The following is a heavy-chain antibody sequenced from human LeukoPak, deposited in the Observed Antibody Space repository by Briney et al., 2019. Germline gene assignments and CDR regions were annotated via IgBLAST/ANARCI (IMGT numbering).Heavy chain of an antibody. CDR1: GGTFSSYA. D-gene: IGHD2-2*01. Sequence: SVKVSCKASGGTFSSYAISWVRQAPGQGLEWMGGIIPIFGTANYAQKLQGRVTMTTDTSTSTAYMELRSLRSDDTAVYYCARGAIVVVPAAMGDNWFDPWGQGTLVTVSS. J-gene: IGHJ5*02. V-gene: IGHV1-69*05. CDR3: ARGAIVVVPAAMGDNWFDP. CDR2: IIPIFGTA.